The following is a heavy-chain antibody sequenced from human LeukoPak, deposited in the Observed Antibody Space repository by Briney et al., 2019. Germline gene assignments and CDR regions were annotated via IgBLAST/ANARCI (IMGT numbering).Heavy chain of an antibody. V-gene: IGHV3-21*06. CDR1: GFTFSTYS. CDR3: ARGRSITILRGVAISNGFDI. Sequence: GGSLRLSCAASGFTFSTYSMNWVRQAPGKGLEWVSCIATSSDYIYYAGSLKGRFTISRDNAKNSLYLHMNSLRPDDTAVYYCARGRSITILRGVAISNGFDIWGQGTKVTVS. J-gene: IGHJ3*02. CDR2: IATSSDYI. D-gene: IGHD3-10*01.